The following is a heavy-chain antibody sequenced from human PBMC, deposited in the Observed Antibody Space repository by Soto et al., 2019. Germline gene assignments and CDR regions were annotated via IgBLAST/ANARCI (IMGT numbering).Heavy chain of an antibody. CDR1: GDTHTIYF. Sequence: QVQLVQSGAEVTQPGASVRVSCKASGDTHTIYFIHWLRQAPGQGLEWMGWINSVSGGANYAPRFQGRVAMTRDRSSATAFMELSRLRSDDTAVYYCARGGSYYAHWGQGTLVTVSS. J-gene: IGHJ4*02. CDR3: ARGGSYYAH. V-gene: IGHV1-2*02. CDR2: INSVSGGA. D-gene: IGHD1-26*01.